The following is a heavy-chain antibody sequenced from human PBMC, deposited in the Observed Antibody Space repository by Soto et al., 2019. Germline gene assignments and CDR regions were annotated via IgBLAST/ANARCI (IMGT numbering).Heavy chain of an antibody. D-gene: IGHD1-26*01. V-gene: IGHV4-30-4*01. CDR3: ARDRWDILAFDI. CDR1: GFSISSGDYY. J-gene: IGHJ3*02. CDR2: IYYSGST. Sequence: SETLSLTCTVSGFSISSGDYYWIWIRQPPGKGLEWIGYIYYSGSTYYNPSLKSRVTISVDTSKNQFSLKLSSVTAADTAVYYCARDRWDILAFDIWGQGTMVTVSS.